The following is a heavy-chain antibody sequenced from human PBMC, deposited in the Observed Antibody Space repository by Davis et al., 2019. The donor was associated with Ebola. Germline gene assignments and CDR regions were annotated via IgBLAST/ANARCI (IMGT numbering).Heavy chain of an antibody. J-gene: IGHJ6*02. D-gene: IGHD2-2*01. CDR3: ASDFKVVVPAAYDGMDV. CDR2: INTNTGGT. Sequence: ASVQVSCKASGYTFTGFYINWPRQPPGQGLEWLGWINTNTGGTNLAPKFRSWVTLTRDTSISTAYMELQRLRYDDTAVYDCASDFKVVVPAAYDGMDVWGQGTTVTVSS. CDR1: GYTFTGFY. V-gene: IGHV1-2*04.